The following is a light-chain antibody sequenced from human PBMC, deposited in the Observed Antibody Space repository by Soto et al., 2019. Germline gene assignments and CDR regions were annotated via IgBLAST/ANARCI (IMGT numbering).Light chain of an antibody. J-gene: IGKJ1*01. Sequence: EIVMTQSPATLSVSPGERATLSCRASQSVGSNLAWYQLKPGQAPRLLIYGASTRVTGIPARFSGSGSGTDFTLTISSLQSEDFAIYFCQQYNNWPPDRTFGQGTKVEIK. CDR2: GAS. V-gene: IGKV3-15*01. CDR1: QSVGSN. CDR3: QQYNNWPPDRT.